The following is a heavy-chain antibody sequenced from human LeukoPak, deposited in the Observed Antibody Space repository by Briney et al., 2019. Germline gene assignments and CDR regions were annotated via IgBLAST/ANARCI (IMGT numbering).Heavy chain of an antibody. V-gene: IGHV4-38-2*02. CDR3: AREIVAGLGVSFDI. D-gene: IGHD6-19*01. CDR2: IYPLETT. CDR1: GYSISSGYY. Sequence: PSETLSLTCTVSGYSISSGYYWGWIRQPPGKGLEWIGRIYPLETTNYNPSLKSRVAISVDTSKNQFSLKLSSVTAADTAVYYCAREIVAGLGVSFDIWGQGTMVTVSS. J-gene: IGHJ3*02.